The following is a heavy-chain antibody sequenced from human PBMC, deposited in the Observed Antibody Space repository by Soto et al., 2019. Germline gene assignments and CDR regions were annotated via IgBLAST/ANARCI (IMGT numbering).Heavy chain of an antibody. D-gene: IGHD6-13*01. Sequence: QVQLQQWGAGLLKPSETLSLTCAVYGGSFSGYYWSWIRQPPGKGLEWIGEINHSGSTNYNPSLKSRVTISVDTSTNQFSLKLSSVTAADTAVYYCARAGEFEWAAADAWGQGTLVTVSS. V-gene: IGHV4-34*01. CDR3: ARAGEFEWAAADA. J-gene: IGHJ4*02. CDR2: INHSGST. CDR1: GGSFSGYY.